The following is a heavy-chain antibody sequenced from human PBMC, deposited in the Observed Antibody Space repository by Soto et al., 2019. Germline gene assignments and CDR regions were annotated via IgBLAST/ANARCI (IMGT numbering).Heavy chain of an antibody. CDR3: ARASAGLDY. CDR1: GFTLSSHD. V-gene: IGHV3-13*01. J-gene: IGHJ4*02. Sequence: GGSLRLSCAVSGFTLSSHDMHWVRQATGKGLEWVSAIGSAGDTYYPGSVKGRFTISRENAKNSLYLQMNSLRAEDTAVYYCARASAGLDYWGQGTLVTVSS. D-gene: IGHD1-1*01. CDR2: IGSAGDT.